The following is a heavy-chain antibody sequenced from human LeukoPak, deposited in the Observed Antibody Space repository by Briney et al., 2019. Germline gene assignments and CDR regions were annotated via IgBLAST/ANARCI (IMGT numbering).Heavy chain of an antibody. J-gene: IGHJ4*02. D-gene: IGHD6-19*01. CDR3: ARHASVDGNWPRPLDY. CDR1: GGSISSYY. V-gene: IGHV4-59*08. Sequence: SETLSLTCTVSGGSISSYYWSWIRQPPGKGLEWIGYIYYSGSTYYKPSLKTRVTISVDTSKNQFSLKLTSVTAADTAVYYCARHASVDGNWPRPLDYWGQGSLVTVSS. CDR2: IYYSGST.